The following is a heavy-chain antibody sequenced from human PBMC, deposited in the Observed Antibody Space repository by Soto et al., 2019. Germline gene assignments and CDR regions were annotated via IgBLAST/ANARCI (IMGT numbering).Heavy chain of an antibody. J-gene: IGHJ4*02. D-gene: IGHD3-22*01. Sequence: QITLKESGPTLVKPTQTLTLTCTFSGFSLSTSGVGVGWIRQPPGKALEWLALIYWDDDKRYSPSLKSRLTITKDTTKNQVVLTMTNMDPVDTATYYCAHRDYDSSGSDFDYWGQGTLVTVSS. CDR1: GFSLSTSGVG. V-gene: IGHV2-5*02. CDR3: AHRDYDSSGSDFDY. CDR2: IYWDDDK.